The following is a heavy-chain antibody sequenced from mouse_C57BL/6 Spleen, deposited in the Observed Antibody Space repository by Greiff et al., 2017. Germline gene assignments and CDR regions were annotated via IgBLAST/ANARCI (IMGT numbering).Heavy chain of an antibody. V-gene: IGHV1-9*01. CDR2: ILPGSGST. J-gene: IGHJ2*01. Sequence: QVQLKQSGAELMKPGASVKLSCKATGYTFTGYWIEWVKQRPGHGLEWIGEILPGSGSTTYNEKFKGKATFTADTSSNTADMQLSSLTTEDSANYYCASITTVDFDYWGQGTTLTVSS. CDR1: GYTFTGYW. CDR3: ASITTVDFDY. D-gene: IGHD1-1*01.